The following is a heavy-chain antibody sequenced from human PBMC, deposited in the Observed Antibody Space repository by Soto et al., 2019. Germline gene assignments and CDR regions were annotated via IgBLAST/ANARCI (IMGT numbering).Heavy chain of an antibody. CDR2: IWYDGSNK. D-gene: IGHD6-19*01. V-gene: IGHV3-33*08. Sequence: GGSLRLSCAASGFTFSSYAMSWVRQAPGKGLEWVAVIWYDGSNKYYADSVKGRFTISRDNSKNTLYLQMNSLRAEDTAVYYCTRVRLGSSRSSDYWGQGILVTVSS. CDR1: GFTFSSYA. CDR3: TRVRLGSSRSSDY. J-gene: IGHJ4*02.